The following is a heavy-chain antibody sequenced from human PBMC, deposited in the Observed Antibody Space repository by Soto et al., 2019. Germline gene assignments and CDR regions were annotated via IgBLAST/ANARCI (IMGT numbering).Heavy chain of an antibody. V-gene: IGHV1-18*01. CDR3: AREGYYSGSGTYSPPRY. CDR1: GYTFSSYG. Sequence: ASVKVSCKASGYTFSSYGLSWVRQAPGQGLEWMGWISDYNGNTHYAQKFQGRVIMTTDTSTRTAYMELRSLRSDDTAVYFCAREGYYSGSGTYSPPRYWGQG. D-gene: IGHD3-10*01. CDR2: ISDYNGNT. J-gene: IGHJ4*02.